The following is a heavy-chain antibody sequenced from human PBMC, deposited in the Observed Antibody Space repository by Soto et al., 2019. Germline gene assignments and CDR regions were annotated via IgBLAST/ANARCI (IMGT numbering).Heavy chain of an antibody. D-gene: IGHD2-2*01. J-gene: IGHJ4*02. Sequence: ASVKVSCKASGYTFTSYDINLVRQATGQGLEWMGWMNPNSGNTGYAQKFQGRVTMTRNTSISTAYMELSSLRSDDTAVYYCARGRVVPAIWNDEPFDYWGQGTLVTVPQ. CDR1: GYTFTSYD. V-gene: IGHV1-8*01. CDR3: ARGRVVPAIWNDEPFDY. CDR2: MNPNSGNT.